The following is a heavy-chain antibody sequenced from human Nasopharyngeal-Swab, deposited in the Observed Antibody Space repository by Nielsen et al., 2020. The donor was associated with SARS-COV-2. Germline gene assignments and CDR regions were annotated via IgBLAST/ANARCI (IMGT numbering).Heavy chain of an antibody. V-gene: IGHV3-48*03. J-gene: IGHJ6*02. Sequence: GESLKISCAASGFTFSSYEMNWVRQAPGKGLEWVSYISSSGSTIYYAGSVKGRFTISRDNAKNSLYLQMNSLRAEDTAVYYCATPVGDEGWGLYYYGMDVWGQGTTVTVSS. CDR1: GFTFSSYE. D-gene: IGHD1-26*01. CDR2: ISSSGSTI. CDR3: ATPVGDEGWGLYYYGMDV.